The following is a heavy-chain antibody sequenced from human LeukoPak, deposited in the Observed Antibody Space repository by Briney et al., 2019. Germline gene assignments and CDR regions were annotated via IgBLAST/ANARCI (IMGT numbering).Heavy chain of an antibody. J-gene: IGHJ6*03. Sequence: GGSLRLSCAASGSTFSSYDMHWVRQATGKGLEGVSTIDTAGDTYYPDSVKGRVTISREKSKNCLYLQMNTLRAGDTAVYYCARGMQGYYYMDVWGKGTTVTVSS. CDR1: GSTFSSYD. V-gene: IGHV3-13*01. D-gene: IGHD6-13*01. CDR2: IDTAGDT. CDR3: ARGMQGYYYMDV.